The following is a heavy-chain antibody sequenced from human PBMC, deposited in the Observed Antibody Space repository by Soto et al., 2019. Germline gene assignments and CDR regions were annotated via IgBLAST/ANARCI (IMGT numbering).Heavy chain of an antibody. CDR1: GFTVSNNY. V-gene: IGHV3-53*01. Sequence: EVQLVESGGGLIQPGGSLRLSCAASGFTVSNNYMSWVRQAPGKGLECVSGIYSGGTTYYTDSVKGRFIISRDKSKNTLYLQMNTLSADDTAVYYCAKLEMAALNYWGQGTLVTVSS. CDR2: IYSGGTT. J-gene: IGHJ4*02. D-gene: IGHD6-19*01. CDR3: AKLEMAALNY.